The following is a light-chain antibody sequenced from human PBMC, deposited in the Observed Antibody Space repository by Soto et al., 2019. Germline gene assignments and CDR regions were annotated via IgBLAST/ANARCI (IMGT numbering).Light chain of an antibody. J-gene: IGKJ5*01. V-gene: IGKV3-15*01. CDR1: QSVSSN. Sequence: EIVMTQSPAILSVSPGERATLSCRASQSVSSNLAWYQQKPGQAPRLLIYGASTRATGVPARFSGSGSGTEFTLTISSLQSEDFAVYYCQQYNNWLETFGQGTRLEIK. CDR3: QQYNNWLET. CDR2: GAS.